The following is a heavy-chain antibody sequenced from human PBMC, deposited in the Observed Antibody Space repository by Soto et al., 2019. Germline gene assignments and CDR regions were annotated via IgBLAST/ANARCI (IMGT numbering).Heavy chain of an antibody. CDR1: GGTFSSYA. V-gene: IGHV1-69*01. J-gene: IGHJ6*02. D-gene: IGHD2-2*01. CDR2: IIPSFGTA. Sequence: QVQLVQSGAEVKKPGSSVKVSCKASGGTFSSYALSWVRQAPGQGREWMGGIIPSFGTANYAQRFQGRVTITADEFTSTGYLELSTMRSEDTAIYCSARTRGSLVPAATRGYFYSAFDVSGQGTTVIVSS. CDR3: ARTRGSLVPAATRGYFYSAFDV.